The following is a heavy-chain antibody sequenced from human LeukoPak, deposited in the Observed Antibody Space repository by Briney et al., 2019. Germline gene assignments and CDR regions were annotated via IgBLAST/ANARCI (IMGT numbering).Heavy chain of an antibody. CDR2: ISYDGSNK. J-gene: IGHJ4*02. V-gene: IGHV3-30-3*01. D-gene: IGHD3-16*02. Sequence: GRSLRLSCAASGFTFSSYAMHWVRQAPGKGLEWVAVISYDGSNKYYADSVKGRFTISRDNSKNTLYLQMNSLRAEDTAVYYCARDLTFGGVIVYYFDCWGQGTLVTVSS. CDR3: ARDLTFGGVIVYYFDC. CDR1: GFTFSSYA.